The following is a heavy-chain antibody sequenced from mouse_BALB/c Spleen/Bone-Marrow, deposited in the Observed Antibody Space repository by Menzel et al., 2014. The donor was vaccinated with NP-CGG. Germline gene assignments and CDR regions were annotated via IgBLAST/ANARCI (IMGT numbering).Heavy chain of an antibody. CDR2: ISSGSSTV. CDR1: VFTFSSFG. D-gene: IGHD1-1*01. CDR3: ARSGSSSGYFDY. V-gene: IGHV5-17*02. Sequence: EVKLVESGGGLVQPGGSRKLSCAASVFTFSSFGMHWVRQAPEKGLEWVAYISSGSSTVYYADKVMGRFTISRDNPKNTLFLQMTSLRSEDTAMYYCARSGSSSGYFDYWGQGTTLTVSS. J-gene: IGHJ2*01.